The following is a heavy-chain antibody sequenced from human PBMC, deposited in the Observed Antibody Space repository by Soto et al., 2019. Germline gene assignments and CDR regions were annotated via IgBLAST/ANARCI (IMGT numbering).Heavy chain of an antibody. CDR3: ARETKDIAVAGTGFDP. D-gene: IGHD6-19*01. J-gene: IGHJ5*02. V-gene: IGHV4-31*03. Sequence: SETLSLTCTVSGGSISSGGYYWSWIRQHPGKGLEWIGYIYYSGSTYYNPSLKSRVTISVDTSKNQFSLKLSSVTAADTAVYYCARETKDIAVAGTGFDPWGQGTLVTVSS. CDR2: IYYSGST. CDR1: GGSISSGGYY.